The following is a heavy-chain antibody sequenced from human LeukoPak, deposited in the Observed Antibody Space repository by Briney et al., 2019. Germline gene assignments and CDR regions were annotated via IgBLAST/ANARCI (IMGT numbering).Heavy chain of an antibody. CDR2: ISSSGSTI. Sequence: RPGGSLRLSCAASGFTVSSYSMSWVRQAPGKGLEWVSYISSSGSTIYYADSVKGRFTISRDNAKNSLYLQMNSLRAEDTAVYYCAELGITMIGGVWGKGTTVTISS. J-gene: IGHJ6*04. CDR3: AELGITMIGGV. CDR1: GFTVSSYS. V-gene: IGHV3-48*04. D-gene: IGHD3-10*02.